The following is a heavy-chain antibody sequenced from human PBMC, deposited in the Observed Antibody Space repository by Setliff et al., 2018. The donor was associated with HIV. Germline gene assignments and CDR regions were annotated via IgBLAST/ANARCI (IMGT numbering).Heavy chain of an antibody. V-gene: IGHV3-21*01. D-gene: IGHD5-18*01. J-gene: IGHJ4*02. Sequence: PGGSLRLSCSASGFTFSSYTMSWVRQAPGKGLEWVSSISTSGSNIYYADSLKGRFTISRDNAKNSLYLQMNSLRAEDTAVYYCARGLRWIQVSPDYFDFWGQGTLVTVS. CDR1: GFTFSSYT. CDR2: ISTSGSNI. CDR3: ARGLRWIQVSPDYFDF.